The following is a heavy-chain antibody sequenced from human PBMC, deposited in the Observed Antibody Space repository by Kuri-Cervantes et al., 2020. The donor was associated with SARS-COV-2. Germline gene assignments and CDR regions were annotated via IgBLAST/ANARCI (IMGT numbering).Heavy chain of an antibody. Sequence: GESLKISCAASGFTFSSYGMHWVRQAPGKGLEWVAVIWYDGSNKYYADSVKGRFTISRDNSKNTLYLQMNSLRAEDTAVYYCARRGSSWYYFDFWGQGSLVTVSS. CDR2: IWYDGSNK. V-gene: IGHV3-33*01. CDR3: ARRGSSWYYFDF. D-gene: IGHD6-13*01. CDR1: GFTFSSYG. J-gene: IGHJ4*02.